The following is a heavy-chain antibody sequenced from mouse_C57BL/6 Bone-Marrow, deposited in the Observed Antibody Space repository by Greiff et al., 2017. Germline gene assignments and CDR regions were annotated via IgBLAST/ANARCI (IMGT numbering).Heavy chain of an antibody. CDR1: GFTFSDYG. CDR2: ISNLAYSI. V-gene: IGHV5-15*01. D-gene: IGHD2-4*01. Sequence: EVMLVESGGGLVQPGGSLKLSCAASGFTFSDYGMAWVRQAPRKGPEWVAFISNLAYSIYYADTVTGRFTISRENAKNTLYLEMSSLRSEDTAMYYCARRDDSAWFAYWGQGTLVTVSA. CDR3: ARRDDSAWFAY. J-gene: IGHJ3*01.